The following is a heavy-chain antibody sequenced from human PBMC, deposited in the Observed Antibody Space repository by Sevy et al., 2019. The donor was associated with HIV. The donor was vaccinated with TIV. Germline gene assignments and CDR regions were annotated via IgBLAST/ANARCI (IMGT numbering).Heavy chain of an antibody. D-gene: IGHD3-10*01. V-gene: IGHV1-69*06. J-gene: IGHJ6*03. CDR3: ARGGVWFGELLPEPYYYYYYMDV. Sequence: ASVKVSRKASGGTFSSYAISWVRQAPGQGLEWMGGIIPIFGTANYAQKFQGRVTITADKSTSTAYMELSSLRSEDTAVYYCARGGVWFGELLPEPYYYYYYMDVWGKGTTVTVSS. CDR1: GGTFSSYA. CDR2: IIPIFGTA.